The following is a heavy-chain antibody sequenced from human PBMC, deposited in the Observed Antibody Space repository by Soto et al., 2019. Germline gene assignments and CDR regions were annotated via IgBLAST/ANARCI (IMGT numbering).Heavy chain of an antibody. D-gene: IGHD3-3*01. Sequence: EVQLLESGGGLVQPGGSLRLSCAASGFTFSTYAMSWVRQAPGKGLEWVSAISGSGGSTYYADSVKGRFTISRDNSKNTLYLQVNSLRAEDRGVYYWAKVDYNFWSGYDYWGQGDLVTVSS. CDR2: ISGSGGST. V-gene: IGHV3-23*01. CDR1: GFTFSTYA. J-gene: IGHJ4*02. CDR3: AKVDYNFWSGYDY.